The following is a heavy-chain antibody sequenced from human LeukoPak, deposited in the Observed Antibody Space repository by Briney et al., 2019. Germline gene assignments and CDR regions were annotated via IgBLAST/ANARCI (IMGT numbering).Heavy chain of an antibody. J-gene: IGHJ4*02. CDR1: GGTFSSYA. CDR2: LDPEDGET. CDR3: ATAQAGGPLDY. Sequence: ASVKVSCKASGGTFSSYAISWVRQAPGQGPEWMGGLDPEDGETIYAQKFQGRVTMTEDISTDTAYMELSSLRSEDTAVYYCATAQAGGPLDYWGQGTLVTVSS. V-gene: IGHV1-24*01. D-gene: IGHD3-16*01.